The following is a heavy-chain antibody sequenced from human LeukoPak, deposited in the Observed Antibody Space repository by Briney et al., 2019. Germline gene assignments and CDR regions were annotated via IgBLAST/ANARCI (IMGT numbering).Heavy chain of an antibody. V-gene: IGHV3-66*01. D-gene: IGHD2-15*01. J-gene: IGHJ4*02. CDR1: GFTVSSKY. CDR3: ATGSYCSGGSCYSD. CDR2: IYSGGST. Sequence: GGSLRLSCAASGFTVSSKYMSWVRQAPGKGLERVSLIYSGGSTSYADSVKGRFTISRDNSKDTVYLQMNSLRAEDTAVYYCATGSYCSGGSCYSDWGQGTLVTVSS.